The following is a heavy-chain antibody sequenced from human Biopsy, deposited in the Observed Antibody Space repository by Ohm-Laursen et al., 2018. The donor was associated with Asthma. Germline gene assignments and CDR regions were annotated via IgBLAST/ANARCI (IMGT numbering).Heavy chain of an antibody. J-gene: IGHJ6*02. CDR3: ARDSGGDWSCSDRRCDYYYTYAMDV. D-gene: IGHD2-15*01. V-gene: IGHV3-7*01. CDR2: IKHDGTEK. Sequence: SLRLSCAASGFTFGDYWMSWVRQVPGKGLEWVANIKHDGTEKNHVDSLKGRFTISRDNAKNSLYLQMNSLRAEDTAVYYCARDSGGDWSCSDRRCDYYYTYAMDVWGQGTTVTVSS. CDR1: GFTFGDYW.